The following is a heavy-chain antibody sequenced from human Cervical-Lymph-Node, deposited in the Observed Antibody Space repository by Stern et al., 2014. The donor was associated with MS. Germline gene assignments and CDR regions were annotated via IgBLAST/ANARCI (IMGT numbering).Heavy chain of an antibody. CDR1: GFVFRRYA. V-gene: IGHV3-30*04. CDR2: IAYDGRDK. D-gene: IGHD1-26*01. J-gene: IGHJ4*02. Sequence: VQLVGSGGGVVQPGGSLRLSCAASGFVFRRYALHWVRPAPGKGLEWVALIAYDGRDKYYTDSVKGRFTVSRDNSNNTVDLEMNSLRLEDTAVYYCAKGGSGSYLDWGQGSLVTVSS. CDR3: AKGGSGSYLD.